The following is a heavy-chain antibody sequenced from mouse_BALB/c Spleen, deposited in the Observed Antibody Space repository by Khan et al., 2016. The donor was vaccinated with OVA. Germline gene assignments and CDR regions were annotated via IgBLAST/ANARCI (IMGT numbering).Heavy chain of an antibody. V-gene: IGHV1-18*01. CDR3: ARDAGRY. CDR2: INPKNGGT. Sequence: EVQLQQSGPELVKPGASVKISCKTSGYTFTEYTVHWVRQSLGKSLDWIGVINPKNGGTAYNQKFKGKATLTVDKSSSTAYMEFSSLTSEDSVVYYCARDAGRYWGQGTSVTVAS. D-gene: IGHD3-3*01. J-gene: IGHJ4*01. CDR1: GYTFTEYT.